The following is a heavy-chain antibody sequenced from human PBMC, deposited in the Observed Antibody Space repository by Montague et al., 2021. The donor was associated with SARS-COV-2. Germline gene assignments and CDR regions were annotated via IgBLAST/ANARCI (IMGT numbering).Heavy chain of an antibody. CDR3: AKDWVLVTTWYYMDV. J-gene: IGHJ6*03. Sequence: SLRLSCAASGFTFSSYGMHWVRQAPGKGLECVAVISYDGSNKYYADSVKGRFTISRDNSKNTLYLQMNSLRAEDTAVYYCAKDWVLVTTWYYMDVWGKGTTVTVSS. D-gene: IGHD4-17*01. CDR2: ISYDGSNK. V-gene: IGHV3-30*18. CDR1: GFTFSSYG.